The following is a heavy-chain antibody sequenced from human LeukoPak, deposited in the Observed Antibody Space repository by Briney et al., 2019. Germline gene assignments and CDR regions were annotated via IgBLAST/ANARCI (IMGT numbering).Heavy chain of an antibody. J-gene: IGHJ6*03. CDR2: IYYCGST. Sequence: TPSETLSLTCTVSGGSISSYYWSWIRQPPGKGLELIGYIYYCGSTNYNPSLKSRVTISVDTSKNQFSLKLSSVTAADTAVYYCARGSTVTYYYMDVWGKGTTVTVSS. D-gene: IGHD4-17*01. CDR1: GGSISSYY. V-gene: IGHV4-59*01. CDR3: ARGSTVTYYYMDV.